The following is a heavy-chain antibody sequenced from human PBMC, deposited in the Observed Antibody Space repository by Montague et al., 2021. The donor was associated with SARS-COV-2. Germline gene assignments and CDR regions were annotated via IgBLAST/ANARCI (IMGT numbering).Heavy chain of an antibody. CDR1: GFTFRTYE. D-gene: IGHD3-10*01. CDR2: ISSSGSTI. Sequence: SLRLSCAASGFTFRTYEMNWVRQAPGKGLEWVSYISSSGSTIYYADSVKGRFTISRDNAKNSLHLQMNSLRAEDTAVYYCARDGRFGELDYWGQGTLVTVST. CDR3: ARDGRFGELDY. J-gene: IGHJ4*02. V-gene: IGHV3-48*03.